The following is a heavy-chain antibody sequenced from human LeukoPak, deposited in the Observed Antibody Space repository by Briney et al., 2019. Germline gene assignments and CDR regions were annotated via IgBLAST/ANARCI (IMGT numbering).Heavy chain of an antibody. D-gene: IGHD3-16*01. CDR3: ARVIPNRIQWQVDYFDS. Sequence: GGSLRLSCAASGFTLSAYDMYWVRQETGKGLEWVSAIGSDGDTHYSDSVKGRFTISRDNGKNSLYLQMDTLRAGDTAIYYCARVIPNRIQWQVDYFDSWGQGTLVTVSS. V-gene: IGHV3-13*01. CDR1: GFTLSAYD. J-gene: IGHJ4*02. CDR2: IGSDGDT.